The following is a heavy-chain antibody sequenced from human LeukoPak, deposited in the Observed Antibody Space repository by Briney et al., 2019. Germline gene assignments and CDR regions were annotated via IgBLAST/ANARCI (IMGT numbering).Heavy chain of an antibody. J-gene: IGHJ3*01. V-gene: IGHV4-59*08. CDR1: GGPISNYY. Sequence: RTSETLSLTCTVSGGPISNYYWNWIRQAPGKGLEWTGNVYYSGNTNYNPSLKSRVSISLDTSRNQFFLNLSSVTAADTAVYYCARSFGSKNAFDVWGQGTVVTVSS. D-gene: IGHD3-3*01. CDR3: ARSFGSKNAFDV. CDR2: VYYSGNT.